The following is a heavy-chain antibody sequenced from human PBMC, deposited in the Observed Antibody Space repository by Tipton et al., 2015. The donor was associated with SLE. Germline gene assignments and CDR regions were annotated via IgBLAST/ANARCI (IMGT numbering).Heavy chain of an antibody. Sequence: TLSLTCAVYGGSFSGYYWSWIRQPPGKGLEWIGEINHSGSTNYNPSLKSRVTISVDTSKNQFSLKLSSVTAADTAVYYCARVTDWGGGAFDIWGQGTMVTVSS. CDR1: GGSFSGYY. CDR3: ARVTDWGGGAFDI. CDR2: INHSGST. D-gene: IGHD7-27*01. V-gene: IGHV4-34*01. J-gene: IGHJ3*02.